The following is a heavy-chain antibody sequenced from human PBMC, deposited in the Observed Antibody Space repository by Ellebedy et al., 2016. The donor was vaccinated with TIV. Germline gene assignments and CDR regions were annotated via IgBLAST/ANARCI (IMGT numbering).Heavy chain of an antibody. J-gene: IGHJ3*02. CDR3: ARDSDFSSSWYGNAFDI. CDR1: GFKFSDYQ. CDR2: ITSSSNT. D-gene: IGHD6-13*01. V-gene: IGHV3-11*06. Sequence: GESLKISCAASGFKFSDYQMSWIRQAPGKGLEWVSYITSSSNTNYADSVKGRFTISRDNAKNSLYLQMNSLRVEDTAVYYCARDSDFSSSWYGNAFDIWGQGKMVTVSS.